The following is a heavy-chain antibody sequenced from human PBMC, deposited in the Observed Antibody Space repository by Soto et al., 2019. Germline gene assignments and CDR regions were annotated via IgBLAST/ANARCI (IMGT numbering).Heavy chain of an antibody. V-gene: IGHV4-30-4*01. CDR2: ISYLGNT. J-gene: IGHJ4*02. CDR1: GVSISSGDYY. D-gene: IGHD2-15*01. CDR3: ATYDATGHKY. Sequence: SETVSLTCIVSGVSISSGDYYWSWIRQPPGKGLEWIGYISYLGNTFYTPSLESRVTISVDASKNQFSLRLTSVTAADTAIYFCATYDATGHKYWGPGTLVTVSS.